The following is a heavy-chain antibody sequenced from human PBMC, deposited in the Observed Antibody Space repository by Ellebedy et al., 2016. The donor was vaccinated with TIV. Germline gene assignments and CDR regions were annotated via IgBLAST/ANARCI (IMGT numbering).Heavy chain of an antibody. Sequence: LSLTCAASGFIFTNYAMTWVRQAPGKGLEWVSSITSSGDDTYYADSVKGRFTMSRDNSKTTLYLHMNSLRAEDTAVYYFAKVGYYATVVTAKFDFWGQGALVTVSS. J-gene: IGHJ4*02. CDR1: GFIFTNYA. CDR3: AKVGYYATVVTAKFDF. D-gene: IGHD2-21*02. CDR2: ITSSGDDT. V-gene: IGHV3-23*01.